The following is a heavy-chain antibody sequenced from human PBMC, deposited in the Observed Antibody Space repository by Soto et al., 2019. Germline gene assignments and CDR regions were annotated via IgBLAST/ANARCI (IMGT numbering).Heavy chain of an antibody. CDR2: ISYDGSNK. CDR3: ARGGSSGWTFDY. V-gene: IGHV3-30-3*01. Sequence: QVQLVESGGGVVQPGRSLRLSCAASGFTFSSYAMHWVRQAPGKGLEWVAVISYDGSNKYYADSVKGRFTISRDNSNNTLYLQMNSLRAEDTAVYYCARGGSSGWTFDYWGQGTLVTVSS. CDR1: GFTFSSYA. J-gene: IGHJ4*02. D-gene: IGHD6-19*01.